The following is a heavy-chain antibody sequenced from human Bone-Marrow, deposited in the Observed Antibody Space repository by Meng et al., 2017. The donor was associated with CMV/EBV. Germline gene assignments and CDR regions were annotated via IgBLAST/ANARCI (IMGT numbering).Heavy chain of an antibody. CDR2: IRYDGSNK. D-gene: IGHD2-2*01. V-gene: IGHV3-30*02. J-gene: IGHJ6*02. CDR1: GFTFSSYG. Sequence: GGSLRLSCAASGFTFSSYGMHWVRQAPGKGLEWVAFIRYDGSNKYYADSVKGRFTISRDNSKNTLYLQMNSLRAEDTAVYYCARDSSLVVVPAANYGMDVWGQATTVTVSS. CDR3: ARDSSLVVVPAANYGMDV.